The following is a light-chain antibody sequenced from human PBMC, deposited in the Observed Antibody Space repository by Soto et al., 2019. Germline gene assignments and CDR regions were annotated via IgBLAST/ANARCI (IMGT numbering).Light chain of an antibody. CDR3: QQRSNS. Sequence: IVLTQSPATLSLSPGDRATLSCRASQSVSSYLAWYQQKPGQAPRLLIYDASNRATGIPARFSGSGSGTDFTLTISSLAPEDFAVYYCQQRSNSFGQGTRLEIK. CDR2: DAS. V-gene: IGKV3-11*01. CDR1: QSVSSY. J-gene: IGKJ5*01.